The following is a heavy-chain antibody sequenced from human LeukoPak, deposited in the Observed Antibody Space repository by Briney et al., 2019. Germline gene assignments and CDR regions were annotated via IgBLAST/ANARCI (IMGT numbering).Heavy chain of an antibody. CDR3: ATDLGIAARLFRY. Sequence: GASVKVSCKASGYTFTDYYMHWLRQAPGQGLEWMGWMHPNSGGTNYAQKFQGRVTMTEDTSTDTAYMELSSLRSEDTAVYYCATDLGIAARLFRYWGQGTLVTVSS. CDR1: GYTFTDYY. V-gene: IGHV1-2*02. CDR2: MHPNSGGT. J-gene: IGHJ4*02. D-gene: IGHD6-6*01.